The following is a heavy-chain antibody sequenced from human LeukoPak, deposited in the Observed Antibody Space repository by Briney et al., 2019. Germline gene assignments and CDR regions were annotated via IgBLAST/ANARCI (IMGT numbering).Heavy chain of an antibody. D-gene: IGHD6-25*01. CDR3: VKEGLAYSDGSGDKRGWFDP. Sequence: GDSLRLSCTASGFTFSSFAMHWVRQAPGKGLEWVAMIYSDGKTKYYVDSVKGRFSISRDNSKNTLYLQMNSLRAEDTAVYYCVKEGLAYSDGSGDKRGWFDPWGQGTLVTISS. J-gene: IGHJ5*02. V-gene: IGHV3-33*03. CDR2: IYSDGKTK. CDR1: GFTFSSFA.